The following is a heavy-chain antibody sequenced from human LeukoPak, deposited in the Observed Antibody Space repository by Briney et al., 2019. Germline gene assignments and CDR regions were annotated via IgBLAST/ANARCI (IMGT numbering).Heavy chain of an antibody. J-gene: IGHJ4*02. Sequence: PSETLSLTCAVYGGSFSGYYWSWIRQPPRKGLELMGEINHSGSTNYNPSLNSQVTISVDTSKNQFSLKLSSVTAADTAVYYCAISFVDTAMVGDYWGQGTLVTVSS. CDR3: AISFVDTAMVGDY. CDR1: GGSFSGYY. D-gene: IGHD5-18*01. CDR2: INHSGST. V-gene: IGHV4-34*01.